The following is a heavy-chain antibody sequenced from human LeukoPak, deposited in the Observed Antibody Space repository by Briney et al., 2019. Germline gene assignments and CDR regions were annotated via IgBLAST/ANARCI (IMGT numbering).Heavy chain of an antibody. Sequence: SETLSLTCTVSGGSISSYYWSWIRQPPGKGLEWIGYIYYSGSTNYNPSLKSRVTISVDTSKNQFSLKLSSVTAADTAVYYCARVPGLSGWYEGFDYWGQGTLVTVSS. CDR2: IYYSGST. CDR3: ARVPGLSGWYEGFDY. CDR1: GGSISSYY. V-gene: IGHV4-59*01. J-gene: IGHJ4*02. D-gene: IGHD6-19*01.